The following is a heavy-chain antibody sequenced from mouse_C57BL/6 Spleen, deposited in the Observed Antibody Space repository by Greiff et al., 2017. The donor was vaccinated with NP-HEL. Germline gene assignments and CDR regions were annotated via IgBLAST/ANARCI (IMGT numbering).Heavy chain of an antibody. CDR3: ARRDYYGSSFDY. Sequence: EVKLMESGPGLVKPSQSLSLTCSVTGYSITSGYYWNWIRQFPGNKLEWMGYISYDGSNNYNPSLKNRISITRDTSKNQFFLKLNSVTTEDTATYYCARRDYYGSSFDYWGKGTTLTVSS. CDR2: ISYDGSN. V-gene: IGHV3-6*01. D-gene: IGHD1-1*01. J-gene: IGHJ2*01. CDR1: GYSITSGYY.